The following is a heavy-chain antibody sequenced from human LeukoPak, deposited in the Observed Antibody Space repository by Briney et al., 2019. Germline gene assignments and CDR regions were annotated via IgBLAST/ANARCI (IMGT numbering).Heavy chain of an antibody. V-gene: IGHV1-2*02. Sequence: ASVKVSCKTSGYLFTGFYIHWVRQVPGHGLEWMGWINPNSGDTKSAPKFKGRVAMTRVTSINTAYMDVSGLTPDDTAIYYCAKRGGALSHWGQGTPVTVTS. D-gene: IGHD2-21*01. CDR1: GYLFTGFY. J-gene: IGHJ4*02. CDR2: INPNSGDT. CDR3: AKRGGALSH.